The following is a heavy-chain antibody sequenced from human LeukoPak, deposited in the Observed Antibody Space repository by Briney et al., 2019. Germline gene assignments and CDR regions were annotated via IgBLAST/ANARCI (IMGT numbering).Heavy chain of an antibody. CDR1: GCSISSYY. D-gene: IGHD3-10*01. Sequence: TASETLSLTCTGSGCSISSYYWSWIRQPPGKGLEWIGYIFYSGSTNYNPSLKSRVTISVDTSKNQFSLKLSSVTAADTAVYYCARVRRELLWFGEFLFDYWGQGTLVTVSS. V-gene: IGHV4-59*01. CDR2: IFYSGST. J-gene: IGHJ4*02. CDR3: ARVRRELLWFGEFLFDY.